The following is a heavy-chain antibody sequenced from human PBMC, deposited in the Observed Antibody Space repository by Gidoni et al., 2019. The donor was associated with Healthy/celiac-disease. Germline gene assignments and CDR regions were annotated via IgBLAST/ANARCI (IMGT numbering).Heavy chain of an antibody. D-gene: IGHD3-22*01. V-gene: IGHV1-2*04. J-gene: IGHJ4*02. CDR3: ARDSGDSSGYYYASFDY. CDR2: INPNSGGT. CDR1: GYPFTGYY. Sequence: QVQLVQSGAEVKKPGASVKVSCKASGYPFTGYYMHWVRQAPGQGLEWMGWINPNSGGTNYAQKFQGWVTMTRDTSISTAYMELSRLRSDDTAVYYCARDSGDSSGYYYASFDYWGQGTLVTVSS.